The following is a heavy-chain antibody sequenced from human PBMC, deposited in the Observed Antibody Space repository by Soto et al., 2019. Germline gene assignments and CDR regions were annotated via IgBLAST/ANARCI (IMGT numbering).Heavy chain of an antibody. CDR1: GFTFSSYA. CDR2: ISSDGSNK. D-gene: IGHD3-3*01. Sequence: QVQLVESGGGVVQPGRSLGLSCAASGFTFSSYAMHWVRQAPGKGLECAAVISSDGSNKNYADSVKGRFTISRDNSNNTLYLQMNSLRAEDTAVYYCARVAIFGVVATYGMDVWGQGTTVTVSS. J-gene: IGHJ6*02. CDR3: ARVAIFGVVATYGMDV. V-gene: IGHV3-30-3*01.